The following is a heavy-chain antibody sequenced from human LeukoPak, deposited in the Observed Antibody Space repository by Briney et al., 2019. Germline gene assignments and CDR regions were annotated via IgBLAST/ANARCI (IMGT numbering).Heavy chain of an antibody. Sequence: SVKVSCKASGGTFSSYAISWVRQAPGQGLEWMGGIIPICGTANYAQKFQGRVTITTGESTSTAYMELSSLRSEDTAVYYCASGANYDFWSGYYTDYYYYYMDVWGKGTTVTVSS. V-gene: IGHV1-69*05. CDR2: IIPICGTA. CDR3: ASGANYDFWSGYYTDYYYYYMDV. D-gene: IGHD3-3*01. J-gene: IGHJ6*03. CDR1: GGTFSSYA.